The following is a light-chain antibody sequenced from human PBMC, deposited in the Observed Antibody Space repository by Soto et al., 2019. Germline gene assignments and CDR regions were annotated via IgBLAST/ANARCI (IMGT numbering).Light chain of an antibody. J-gene: IGKJ1*01. V-gene: IGKV3-11*01. CDR3: QQRSNWPPTWT. CDR2: DAS. Sequence: EIVLTQSPATLSLSPGERATLSCRASQSVSNYLAWYQQKPGQAPRLLIYDASNRATGIPARFSGSGSGTDFPLTISILEPEDFAVYYCQQRSNWPPTWTFGQGTKVEIK. CDR1: QSVSNY.